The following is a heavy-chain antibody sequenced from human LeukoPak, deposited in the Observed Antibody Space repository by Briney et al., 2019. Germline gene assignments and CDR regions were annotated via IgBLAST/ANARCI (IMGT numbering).Heavy chain of an antibody. V-gene: IGHV5-51*01. D-gene: IGHD2-15*01. J-gene: IGHJ4*02. Sequence: PGESLKISCKGSGYSFTSYWIGWVRQMPGKGLEWMGIIYPGDSDTRYSPSFQGQVTISADKSISTAYLQWSSLKASDTAMYYCARHTAGGYCSGGSCYLDYWGQGTLVTVSS. CDR2: IYPGDSDT. CDR1: GYSFTSYW. CDR3: ARHTAGGYCSGGSCYLDY.